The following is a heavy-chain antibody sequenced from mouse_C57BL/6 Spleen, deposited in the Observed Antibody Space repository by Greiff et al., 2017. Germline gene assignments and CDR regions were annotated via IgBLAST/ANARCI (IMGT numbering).Heavy chain of an antibody. CDR3: GTLYGSSYYYAMDY. V-gene: IGHV1-19*01. CDR1: GYTFTDYY. CDR2: INPYNGGT. Sequence: EVQLQQSGPVLVKPGASVKMSCKASGYTFTDYYMNWVKQSHGKSLAWIGVINPYNGGTSYNQKFKGKATLTVSKSSSTAYMELTSLTSQDAAVDYCGTLYGSSYYYAMDYWGQGTSVTVAS. D-gene: IGHD1-1*01. J-gene: IGHJ4*01.